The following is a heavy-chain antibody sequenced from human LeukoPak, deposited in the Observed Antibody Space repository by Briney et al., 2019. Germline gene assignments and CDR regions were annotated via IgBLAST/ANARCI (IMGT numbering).Heavy chain of an antibody. CDR1: GGSINSYY. CDR3: ARDDASVGRGFDI. CDR2: IYYSGSA. D-gene: IGHD5/OR15-5a*01. V-gene: IGHV4-59*01. Sequence: SETLSLTCTVAGGSINSYYWSWIRQPPGKGLEWIGYIYYSGSANYNPSLKSRVTISGDTSKNQFSLKLTSVTAADTAVYYCARDDASVGRGFDIWGQGTMITVSS. J-gene: IGHJ3*02.